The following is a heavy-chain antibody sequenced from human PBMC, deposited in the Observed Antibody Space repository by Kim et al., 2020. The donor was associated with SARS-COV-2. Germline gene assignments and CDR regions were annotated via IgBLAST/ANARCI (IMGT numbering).Heavy chain of an antibody. Sequence: GGSLRLSCAASGFTFSSYAMSWVRQAPGKGLEWVLAISGSGGSTYYADSVKGRFTISRDNSKNTLYLQMNSLRAEDTAVYYCAKKPSSSWRNDAFDIWGQGTMVTVSS. V-gene: IGHV3-23*01. CDR2: ISGSGGST. CDR1: GFTFSSYA. J-gene: IGHJ3*02. CDR3: AKKPSSSWRNDAFDI. D-gene: IGHD6-13*01.